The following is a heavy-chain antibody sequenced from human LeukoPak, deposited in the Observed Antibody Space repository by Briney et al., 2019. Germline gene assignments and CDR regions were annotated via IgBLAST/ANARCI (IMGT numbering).Heavy chain of an antibody. CDR1: GFTFSSYG. CDR2: IWYDGSNK. J-gene: IGHJ4*02. D-gene: IGHD3-10*01. Sequence: GGSLRLSCAASGFTFSSYGMHWVRQAPGKGLEWVAVIWYDGSNKYYADSVKGRFTISRDNSKNTLYLQMNSLRAEDTAVYYCARELIGVYYFDYWSQGTLVTVSS. CDR3: ARELIGVYYFDY. V-gene: IGHV3-33*01.